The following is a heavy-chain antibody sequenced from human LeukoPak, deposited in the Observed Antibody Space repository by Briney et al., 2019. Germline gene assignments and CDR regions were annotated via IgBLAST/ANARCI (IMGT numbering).Heavy chain of an antibody. J-gene: IGHJ4*02. V-gene: IGHV3-7*03. Sequence: GGSLRLSCVASGFTFSSSWMSWVRQAPGKGLEWVANIKQDGSEKSYVESVRGRFTISRDNAKNPLYLQLNSLRAEDTALYYCARDNPPDYWGQGTLVTVSS. CDR2: IKQDGSEK. CDR1: GFTFSSSW. CDR3: ARDNPPDY.